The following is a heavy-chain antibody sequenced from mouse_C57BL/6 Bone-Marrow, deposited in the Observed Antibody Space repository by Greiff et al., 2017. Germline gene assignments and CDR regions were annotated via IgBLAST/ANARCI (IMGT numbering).Heavy chain of an antibody. D-gene: IGHD2-3*01. CDR1: GFSFNTYA. V-gene: IGHV10-1*01. CDR3: VRFLDGYYYAMDY. J-gene: IGHJ4*01. CDR2: IRSKSNNYAT. Sequence: EVKVVESGGGLVQPKGSLKLSCAASGFSFNTYAMNWVRQAPGKGLEWVARIRSKSNNYATYYADSVKDRFTISRDDSESMLYLQMNNLKTEDTAMYYCVRFLDGYYYAMDYWGQGTSVTVSS.